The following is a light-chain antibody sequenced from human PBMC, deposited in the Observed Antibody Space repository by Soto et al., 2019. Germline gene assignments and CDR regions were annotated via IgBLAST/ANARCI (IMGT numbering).Light chain of an antibody. V-gene: IGLV2-23*01. CDR3: CSYAGSSTFV. J-gene: IGLJ1*01. CDR1: SSDVGSYNL. Sequence: QSVLTQSASVSGSPGQSITISCTGTSSDVGSYNLVSWYQQHPGKDPKLMIYEGSKRPSGVSNRFSGSKSGNTASLTISGLQAEDEADYFCCSYAGSSTFVFGTGTKVTVL. CDR2: EGS.